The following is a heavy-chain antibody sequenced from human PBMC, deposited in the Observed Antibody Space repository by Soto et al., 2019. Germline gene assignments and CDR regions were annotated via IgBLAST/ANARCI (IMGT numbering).Heavy chain of an antibody. J-gene: IGHJ6*02. CDR1: GFSLTSPGMC. D-gene: IGHD1-20*01. V-gene: IGHV2-70*13. CDR3: ARSIRGPRRFNGMDV. CDR2: IERDDDDK. Sequence: SGPTLVNSTDTRTLTCTFSGFSLTSPGMCVSWIRQSPGKALEWLALIERDDDDKYYSTSLKTRLTISKDTRKNQVVLTMANMEPADTATYYCARSIRGPRRFNGMDVWGQGTTVTVSS.